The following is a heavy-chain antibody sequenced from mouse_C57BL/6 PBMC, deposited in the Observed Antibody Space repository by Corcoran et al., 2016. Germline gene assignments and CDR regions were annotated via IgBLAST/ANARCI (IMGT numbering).Heavy chain of an antibody. CDR3: GCSSPWFAY. CDR2: INPNNGGT. CDR1: GYTCTDYY. V-gene: IGHV1-26*01. D-gene: IGHD1-1*01. Sequence: EVQLQQSGPELVKPGASGKISCKASGYTCTDYYMNGVKQSHGKSIEWIGDINPNNGGTSYNQKFKGKATLTVDKCSSTAYMELRSLTSEDSAVYYCGCSSPWFAYCCQGTLVTFSA. J-gene: IGHJ3*01.